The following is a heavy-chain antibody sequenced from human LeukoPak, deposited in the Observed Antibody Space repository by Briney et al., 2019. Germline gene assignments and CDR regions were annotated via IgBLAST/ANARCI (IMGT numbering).Heavy chain of an antibody. Sequence: GASVKVSCKASGGTFSGYGISWVRQAPGQGLEWMGWISAYNGNTNYAQKLQGRVTMTTDTSTSTAYMELRSLRSDDTAVYYCARVYSSSPSDYWGQGTLVTVSS. V-gene: IGHV1-18*01. CDR1: GGTFSGYG. J-gene: IGHJ4*02. D-gene: IGHD6-6*01. CDR2: ISAYNGNT. CDR3: ARVYSSSPSDY.